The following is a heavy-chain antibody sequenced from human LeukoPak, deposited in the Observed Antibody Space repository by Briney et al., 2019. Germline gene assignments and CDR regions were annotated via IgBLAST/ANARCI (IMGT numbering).Heavy chain of an antibody. D-gene: IGHD1-1*01. CDR3: AKSDDCNDRHYFPY. CDR1: GFTFSSYA. Sequence: GGSLRLSCAASGFTFSSYAMSWVRQAPGKGLEWVSGIGGGGVNTYYADSVKGRFTISRDNSKNTLYLQMNSLRAEDTAVYYCAKSDDCNDRHYFPYWGQGTLVTVSS. J-gene: IGHJ4*02. V-gene: IGHV3-23*01. CDR2: IGGGGVNT.